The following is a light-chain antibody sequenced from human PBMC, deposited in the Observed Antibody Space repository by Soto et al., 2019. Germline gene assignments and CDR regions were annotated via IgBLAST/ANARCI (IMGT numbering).Light chain of an antibody. Sequence: DIVMTQSPGTLSLSPGERFTFSCRASQGLSRELAWYQQTPGQAPRLLISGVSTGATGIPDRFSGCGFGTEFTLTISSLQSEDCAMYYCQQYGTWPMTFGGGTKV. CDR1: QGLSRE. J-gene: IGKJ4*01. CDR2: GVS. CDR3: QQYGTWPMT. V-gene: IGKV3-15*01.